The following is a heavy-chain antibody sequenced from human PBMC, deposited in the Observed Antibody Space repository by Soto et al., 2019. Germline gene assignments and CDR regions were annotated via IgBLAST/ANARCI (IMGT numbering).Heavy chain of an antibody. Sequence: SETLSLTCAVYGGSFSGYYWSWIRQPPGKGLEWIGEINYSGSTNYNPSLKSRVTISVDTSKNQFSLKLSSVTAADTAVYYCARGVYCSGGSCPESTFDYWGQGTLVTVSS. D-gene: IGHD2-15*01. CDR2: INYSGST. V-gene: IGHV4-34*01. J-gene: IGHJ4*02. CDR1: GGSFSGYY. CDR3: ARGVYCSGGSCPESTFDY.